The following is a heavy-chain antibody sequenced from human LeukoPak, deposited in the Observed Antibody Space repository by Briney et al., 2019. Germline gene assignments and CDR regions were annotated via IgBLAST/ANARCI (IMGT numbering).Heavy chain of an antibody. CDR3: AKNPGIAAPLDY. Sequence: GGSLRLSCAASGFTFDDYVMHWVRQAPGKGLEWVSNINDSGDSTYYADSVKGRFTVSRDNSQNTLHLQMNSLRADDTAIYYCAKNPGIAAPLDYRGQGTLVTVSS. D-gene: IGHD6-13*01. CDR2: INDSGDST. V-gene: IGHV3-23*01. CDR1: GFTFDDYV. J-gene: IGHJ4*02.